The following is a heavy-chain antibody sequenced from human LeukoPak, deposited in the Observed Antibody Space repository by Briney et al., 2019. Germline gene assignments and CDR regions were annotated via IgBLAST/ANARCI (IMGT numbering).Heavy chain of an antibody. D-gene: IGHD3-22*01. CDR3: ARDSSGYGSFDY. CDR1: EFTFSSFA. J-gene: IGHJ4*02. Sequence: GGSLRLSCAASEFTFSSFAMSWLRQAPGKGLEWVSRVSGSGGSTYYADSVKGRFSISRDNSKNTLYLQMNSLRAEDTAVYYCARDSSGYGSFDYWGRGTLVTVSS. CDR2: VSGSGGST. V-gene: IGHV3-23*01.